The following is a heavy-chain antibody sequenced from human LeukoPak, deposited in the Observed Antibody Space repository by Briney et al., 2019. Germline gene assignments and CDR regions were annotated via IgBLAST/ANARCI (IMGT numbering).Heavy chain of an antibody. V-gene: IGHV4-39*07. Sequence: PSQTLSLTCTVSGGSISSGSYYWSWIRQPPGKGLEWIGEINHSGSTNYNPSLKSRVTISVDTSKNQFSLKLRSVTAADTAVYYCARTTEGYAGGPGYSYYYYMDVWGKGTTVTISS. J-gene: IGHJ6*03. CDR3: ARTTEGYAGGPGYSYYYYMDV. D-gene: IGHD5-12*01. CDR2: INHSGST. CDR1: GGSISSGSYY.